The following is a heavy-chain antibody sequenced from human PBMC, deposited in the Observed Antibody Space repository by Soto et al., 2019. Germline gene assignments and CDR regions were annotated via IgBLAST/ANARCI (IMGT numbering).Heavy chain of an antibody. Sequence: GESLKISCKGPGYSFTSYWIGWVRQMPGKGLEWMGIIYPGDSDTRYSPSFQGQVTISADKSISTTYLQWSSLKASDTAMYYCARGDYYDSSGTVWFDPWGQGTLVTVSS. CDR2: IYPGDSDT. CDR1: GYSFTSYW. J-gene: IGHJ5*02. CDR3: ARGDYYDSSGTVWFDP. D-gene: IGHD3-22*01. V-gene: IGHV5-51*01.